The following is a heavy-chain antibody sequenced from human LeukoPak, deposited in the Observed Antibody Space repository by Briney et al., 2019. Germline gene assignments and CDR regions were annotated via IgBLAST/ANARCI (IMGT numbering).Heavy chain of an antibody. CDR3: ARGKKRYYDSSPFDP. CDR1: GYTFTSYG. CDR2: FSAYNGNT. J-gene: IGHJ5*02. Sequence: ASVKVSCKASGYTFTSYGISWVRQAPGQGLEWMGWFSAYNGNTNDAQKLQGRVTMTTDTSTSTAYVELRSLRSDDTAVYYCARGKKRYYDSSPFDPWGQGTLVTVSS. V-gene: IGHV1-18*01. D-gene: IGHD3-22*01.